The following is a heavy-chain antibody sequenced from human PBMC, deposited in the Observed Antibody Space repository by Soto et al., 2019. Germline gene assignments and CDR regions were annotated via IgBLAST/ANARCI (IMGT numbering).Heavy chain of an antibody. J-gene: IGHJ4*02. CDR1: GDSVSSSTAA. CDR3: ASGLARSGFDF. V-gene: IGHV6-1*01. CDR2: TYYRSRWHH. Sequence: QVYLQQSGPGLVKPSQTLSLTCAISGDSVSSSTAAWNWIRSSPSRGLEWLGRTYYRSRWHHDYAVSLKSRITVNPDTSNNQFSLQLNSVTPDDTAVYYCASGLARSGFDFWGQGTLVTVSS. D-gene: IGHD6-19*01.